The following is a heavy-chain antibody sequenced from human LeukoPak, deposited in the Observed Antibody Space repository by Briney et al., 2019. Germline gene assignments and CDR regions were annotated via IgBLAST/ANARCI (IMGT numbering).Heavy chain of an antibody. CDR1: GGTFSSYA. D-gene: IGHD5-18*01. V-gene: IGHV1-69*04. CDR2: IIPILGIA. CDR3: ARGPLGYSYGQKDYYFDY. Sequence: SVKVSCKASGGTFSSYAISWVRQAPGQGLEWMGRIIPILGIANYAQKFQGRVMITADKSTSTAYIELSSLRSEDTAVYYCARGPLGYSYGQKDYYFDYWGQGTLVTVSS. J-gene: IGHJ4*02.